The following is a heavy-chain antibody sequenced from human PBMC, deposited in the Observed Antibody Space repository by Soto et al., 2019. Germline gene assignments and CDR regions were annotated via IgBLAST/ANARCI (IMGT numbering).Heavy chain of an antibody. J-gene: IGHJ4*02. CDR2: IDTAGNVI. D-gene: IGHD2-21*02. V-gene: IGHV3-48*03. CDR1: GFIFSSFE. CDR3: AREDINCGGDCFSL. Sequence: EVQLVESGGDLVQPGGSLRLSCAASGFIFSSFEMNWVRQAPGRGLEWISYIDTAGNVIYYADSVRGRFTVSRDSAKNSLYLQMNSLRAEDTAVYYCAREDINCGGDCFSLWGQGTLVTVSS.